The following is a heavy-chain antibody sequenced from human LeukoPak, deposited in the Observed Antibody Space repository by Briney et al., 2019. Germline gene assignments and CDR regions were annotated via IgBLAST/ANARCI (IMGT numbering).Heavy chain of an antibody. Sequence: PGGSLRLSCAASGFTLSSYAMHWVRQAPGKGLEWVAVISYDGSNKYYADSVKGRFTISRDNSKNTLYLQMNSLRAEDTAVYYCARDAGGQNYYFDYWGQGTLVTVSS. CDR2: ISYDGSNK. CDR1: GFTLSSYA. D-gene: IGHD2-15*01. J-gene: IGHJ4*02. CDR3: ARDAGGQNYYFDY. V-gene: IGHV3-30*04.